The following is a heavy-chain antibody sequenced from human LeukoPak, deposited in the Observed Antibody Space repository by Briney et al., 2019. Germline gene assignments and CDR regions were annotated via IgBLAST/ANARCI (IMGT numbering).Heavy chain of an antibody. V-gene: IGHV7-4-1*02. J-gene: IGHJ4*02. CDR1: GYTFTSYA. CDR2: INTNTGNP. D-gene: IGHD6-19*01. CDR3: ARDHNSHSVAVFDY. Sequence: ASVKVSCKASGYTFTSYAMNWVRQAPGQGLEWMGWINTNTGNPTYAQGFTGRFVFFLDTSVSTAYLQISSLKAEDTAVYYCARDHNSHSVAVFDYWGQGTLVTVSS.